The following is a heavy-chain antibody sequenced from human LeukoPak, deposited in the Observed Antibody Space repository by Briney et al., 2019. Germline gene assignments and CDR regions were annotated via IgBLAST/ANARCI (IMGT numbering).Heavy chain of an antibody. Sequence: GGSLRLSCAASGFTSDSYGMHWVRQAPGKGLERVAVISYDGNNKYYANSVKGRFTISRDNSKNTLYLQMNSLRAEDTAVYYCTRERDLSLYYFDYWGQGTLVTVSS. V-gene: IGHV3-30*03. CDR2: ISYDGNNK. CDR1: GFTSDSYG. CDR3: TRERDLSLYYFDY. J-gene: IGHJ4*02.